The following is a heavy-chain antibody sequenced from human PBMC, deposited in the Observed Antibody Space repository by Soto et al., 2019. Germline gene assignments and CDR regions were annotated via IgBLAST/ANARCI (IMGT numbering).Heavy chain of an antibody. CDR2: IWYDGSNK. CDR1: GFTFSSYG. J-gene: IGHJ6*02. D-gene: IGHD6-6*01. Sequence: GGSLRLSCAASGFTFSSYGMHWVRQAPGKGLEWVAVIWYDGSNKYYADSMKGRFTISRDNSKNTLYLQMNSLRAEDTAVYYCAREIGEGSSSFFGAYHCNYCMVVLDPGTTLAVS. CDR3: AREIGEGSSSFFGAYHCNYCMVV. V-gene: IGHV3-33*01.